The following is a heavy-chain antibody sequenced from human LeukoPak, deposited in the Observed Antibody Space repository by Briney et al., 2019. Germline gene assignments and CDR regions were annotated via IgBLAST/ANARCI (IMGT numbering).Heavy chain of an antibody. J-gene: IGHJ4*02. Sequence: GGSLRLSCAASGFTFSSYAMSWVRQAPGKGLEWVSAISGSGGSTYYADSVKGRFTISRDNSKNTLYLQMNSLRAEDTAVYYCAKHIRGYCSSTSCPMGDYWGQGTLVTVSS. D-gene: IGHD2-2*01. CDR2: ISGSGGST. CDR1: GFTFSSYA. V-gene: IGHV3-23*01. CDR3: AKHIRGYCSSTSCPMGDY.